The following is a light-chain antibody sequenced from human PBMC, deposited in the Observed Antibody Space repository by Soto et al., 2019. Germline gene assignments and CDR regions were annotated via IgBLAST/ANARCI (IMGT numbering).Light chain of an antibody. CDR2: DVS. J-gene: IGLJ1*01. CDR1: SSDVGGYNY. V-gene: IGLV2-14*01. CDR3: SSYTSSSTPLYV. Sequence: QSALTQPASVSGSPGQSITLSCTGTSSDVGGYNYVSRYQQHPGKAPKLMIYDVSNRPSGVSNRFSGSKSGNTASLTISGLQAEDEADYYCSSYTSSSTPLYVFGTGTKVTV.